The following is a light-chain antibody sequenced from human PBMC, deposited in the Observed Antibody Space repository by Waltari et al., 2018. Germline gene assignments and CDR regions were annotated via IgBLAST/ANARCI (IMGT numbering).Light chain of an antibody. Sequence: EIVMTQSPATLSESXXXRATLSCRASQSVSTNLAWYQQKPGQAPRLLFYGASTRATRIPARFSGSGSGTEFTLIISSLQSEDFAVYYCQHYNNWPPYTFGQGTKLEIK. CDR3: QHYNNWPPYT. V-gene: IGKV3D-15*01. CDR2: GAS. CDR1: QSVSTN. J-gene: IGKJ2*01.